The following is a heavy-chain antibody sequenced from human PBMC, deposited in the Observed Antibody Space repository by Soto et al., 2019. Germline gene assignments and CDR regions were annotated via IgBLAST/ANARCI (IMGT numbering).Heavy chain of an antibody. D-gene: IGHD6-13*01. V-gene: IGHV3-30*18. CDR2: MSYDGSSK. CDR3: AKDDGSTWSMFYSYYGVDV. CDR1: GFTFSNYG. Sequence: QVQLVESGGGVVQPGRSLRLSCAASGFTFSNYGRHWVRQAPGKGLEWVAVMSYDGSSKDYADSVKGRFTISRDNSKNTLYLQMNSLTIEDTAVYYCAKDDGSTWSMFYSYYGVDVWGQGTTVTVSS. J-gene: IGHJ6*02.